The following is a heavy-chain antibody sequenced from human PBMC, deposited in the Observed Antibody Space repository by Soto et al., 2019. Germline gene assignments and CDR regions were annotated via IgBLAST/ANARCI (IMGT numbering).Heavy chain of an antibody. V-gene: IGHV1-69*13. J-gene: IGHJ6*04. CDR2: IIPIFGTA. Sequence: SVKVSCKASGGTFSSYASSWVRQAPGQGLEWMGGIIPIFGTANYAQKFQGRVTITADESTSTAYMELSSLRSEDTAVYYCARHATTFMAGYYYGMDVWGKGTTVTVSS. CDR1: GGTFSSYA. D-gene: IGHD6-19*01. CDR3: ARHATTFMAGYYYGMDV.